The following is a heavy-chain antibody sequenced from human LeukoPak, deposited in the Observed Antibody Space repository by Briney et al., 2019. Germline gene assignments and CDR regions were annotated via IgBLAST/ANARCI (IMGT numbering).Heavy chain of an antibody. D-gene: IGHD3-22*01. CDR1: GFTFSSYA. CDR2: FSGSGGST. J-gene: IGHJ4*02. CDR3: VRDRDSTGYYDY. Sequence: GGSLRLSCAASGFTFSSYAMSWVRQAPGKGLECISGFSGSGGSTYYADSVKGRFTISRDNSKNTLYLQTNSLRAEDTALYYCVRDRDSTGYYDYWGQGTLVTVSS. V-gene: IGHV3-23*01.